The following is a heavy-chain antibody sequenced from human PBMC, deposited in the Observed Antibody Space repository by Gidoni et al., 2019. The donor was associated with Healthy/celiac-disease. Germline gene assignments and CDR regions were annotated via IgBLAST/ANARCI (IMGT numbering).Heavy chain of an antibody. D-gene: IGHD3-3*02. CDR2: SCPGDSDT. J-gene: IGHJ3*02. CDR1: GYSFTCYG. Sequence: EVQLVQSGAEVKQPGDSLKISCQGSGYSFTCYGIGWVRQMPGKGLEWMGISCPGDSDTRSSPSFQGQVTISADKSISTAYLQWSSLKASDTDMYYCARQQLIGFLSAFDIWGQGTMVTVSS. V-gene: IGHV5-51*01. CDR3: ARQQLIGFLSAFDI.